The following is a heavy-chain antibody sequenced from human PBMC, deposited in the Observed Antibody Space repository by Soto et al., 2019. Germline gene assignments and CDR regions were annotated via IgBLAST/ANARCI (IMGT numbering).Heavy chain of an antibody. Sequence: QVQLVESGGGVAQPGTSLRLSCAASGFRFSNHGIHWVRQAPGKGLEWVTHIWSDGNNKYYADSVKGRFTISRDNTKGTLDLQMNSLRVEDTAVYYCARDGQWLSNYAMYVWGQGTTVTVSS. CDR1: GFRFSNHG. J-gene: IGHJ6*02. D-gene: IGHD6-19*01. CDR2: IWSDGNNK. V-gene: IGHV3-33*01. CDR3: ARDGQWLSNYAMYV.